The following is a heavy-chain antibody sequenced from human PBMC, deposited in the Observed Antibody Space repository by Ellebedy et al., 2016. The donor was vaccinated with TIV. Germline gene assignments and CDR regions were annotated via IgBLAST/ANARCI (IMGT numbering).Heavy chain of an antibody. Sequence: GESLKISCAASGFTFSSYWMSWVRQAPGKGLEWVANIKQDGSEKYYVDSVKGRFTISRDNAKNSLYLQMNSLRAEDTAVYYCARDHGGYDILTGYYPNWFDPWGQGTLVTVSS. CDR2: IKQDGSEK. D-gene: IGHD3-9*01. J-gene: IGHJ5*02. CDR3: ARDHGGYDILTGYYPNWFDP. V-gene: IGHV3-7*01. CDR1: GFTFSSYW.